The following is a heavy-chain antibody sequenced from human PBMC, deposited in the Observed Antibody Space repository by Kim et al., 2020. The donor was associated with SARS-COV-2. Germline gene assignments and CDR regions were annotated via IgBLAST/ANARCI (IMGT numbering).Heavy chain of an antibody. D-gene: IGHD3-10*01. CDR3: ASINKYGSGSYHTYFDY. CDR1: AGSISSYY. CDR2: SYYSGST. Sequence: SETLSLTCTVSAGSISSYYWSCIRQPPGKGLEWIGYSYYSGSTNYNPSLKSRVTISVDTSKNQFSLKLSSVTAADTAVYYCASINKYGSGSYHTYFDYWGQGTLVTVSS. J-gene: IGHJ4*02. V-gene: IGHV4-59*13.